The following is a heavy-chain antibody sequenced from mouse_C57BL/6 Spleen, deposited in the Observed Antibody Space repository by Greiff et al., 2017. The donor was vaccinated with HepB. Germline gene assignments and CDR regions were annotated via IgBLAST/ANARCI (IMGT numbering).Heavy chain of an antibody. J-gene: IGHJ4*01. D-gene: IGHD2-1*01. V-gene: IGHV1-80*01. CDR2: IYPGDGDT. CDR3: ARGDGNYLRAMDY. Sequence: VQLQESGAELVKPGASVKISCKASGYAFSSYWMNWVKQRPGKGLEWIGQIYPGDGDTNYNGKFKGKATLTADKSSSTAYMQRSSLTSEDSAVYFCARGDGNYLRAMDYWGQGTSVTVSS. CDR1: GYAFSSYW.